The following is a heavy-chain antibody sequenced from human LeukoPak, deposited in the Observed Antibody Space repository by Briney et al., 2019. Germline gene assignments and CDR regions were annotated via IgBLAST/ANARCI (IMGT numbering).Heavy chain of an antibody. CDR2: IYHSGST. J-gene: IGHJ3*02. CDR1: GYSISSGYY. CDR3: ARDKETSSAGAFDI. V-gene: IGHV4-38-2*02. Sequence: KPSETLSLTCTVSGYSISSGYYWGWIRQPPGKGLEWIGSIYHSGSTNYNPSLKSRVTISVDKSKNQFSLKLSSVTAADTAVYYCARDKETSSAGAFDIWGQGTMVTVSS. D-gene: IGHD3-16*02.